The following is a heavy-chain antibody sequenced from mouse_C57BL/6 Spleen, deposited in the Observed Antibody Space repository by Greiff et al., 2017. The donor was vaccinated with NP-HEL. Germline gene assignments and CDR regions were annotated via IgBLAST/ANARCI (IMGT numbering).Heavy chain of an antibody. D-gene: IGHD1-1*01. CDR3: ARDGYYGSSLFDY. CDR1: GYTFTDYY. Sequence: VKLVESGPELVKPGASVKISCKASGYTFTDYYINWVKQRPGQGLEWIGWIFPGSGSTYYNEKFKGKATLTVDKSSSTAYMLLSSLTSEDSAVYFCARDGYYGSSLFDYWGQGTTLTVSS. J-gene: IGHJ2*01. V-gene: IGHV1-75*01. CDR2: IFPGSGST.